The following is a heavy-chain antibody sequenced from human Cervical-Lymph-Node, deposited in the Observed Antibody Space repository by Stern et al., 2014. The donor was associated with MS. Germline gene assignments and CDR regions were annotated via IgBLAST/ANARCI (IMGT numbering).Heavy chain of an antibody. V-gene: IGHV3-53*01. CDR2: ITNVGST. D-gene: IGHD1-1*01. CDR1: GFTVSRDY. CDR3: ARDTSSPERSDW. J-gene: IGHJ4*02. Sequence: EVQLGESGGGVLQPGGSLRLSCTASGFTVSRDYMTWVPQAPGKVLEWVSLITNVGSTFYTDSVKGRFTISRDDSKNTVYLHMTSLRAEDTAMYYCARDTSSPERSDWWGQGTLVTVSS.